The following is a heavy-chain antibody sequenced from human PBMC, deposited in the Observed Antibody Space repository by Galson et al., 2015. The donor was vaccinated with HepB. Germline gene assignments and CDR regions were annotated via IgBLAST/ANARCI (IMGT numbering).Heavy chain of an antibody. CDR3: AKDRLGYSGYAGA. CDR2: LSYDGTYK. V-gene: IGHV3-30*18. Sequence: SLRLSCAASGFTFSSYGMHWARQAPGKGLEWVAVLSYDGTYKYYADSVKGRFTISRDNSKNTLYLQMNSLRVEDTAVYYCAKDRLGYSGYAGAWGQGTLVTVSS. D-gene: IGHD5-12*01. CDR1: GFTFSSYG. J-gene: IGHJ5*02.